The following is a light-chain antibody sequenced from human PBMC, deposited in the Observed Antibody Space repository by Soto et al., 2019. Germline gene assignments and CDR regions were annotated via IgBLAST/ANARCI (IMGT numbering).Light chain of an antibody. Sequence: EIVLTQSPGTLSLSPGERDTLSCRASQSVSSSYLAWYQQKPAQAPRLLIFGASSRATGIPDRFSGSGSGTDFTLTISRLEPEDFAVYYCQQYGNSPWTFGQGTKVDIK. J-gene: IGKJ1*01. CDR1: QSVSSSY. CDR2: GAS. CDR3: QQYGNSPWT. V-gene: IGKV3-20*01.